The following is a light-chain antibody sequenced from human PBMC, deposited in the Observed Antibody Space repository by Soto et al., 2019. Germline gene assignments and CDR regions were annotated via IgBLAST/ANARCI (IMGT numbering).Light chain of an antibody. V-gene: IGKV3-20*01. Sequence: EIVLSQSPGTPSFSPGERATLSCRCRQSVNTKYLAWYQQKPGQAPRLLISGVSSRATGIPDRFSGSGSGTDFILTISRVEPEDFAVYYCQQFGTSSLVTFGPGTKVDIK. CDR2: GVS. CDR1: QSVNTKY. J-gene: IGKJ3*01. CDR3: QQFGTSSLVT.